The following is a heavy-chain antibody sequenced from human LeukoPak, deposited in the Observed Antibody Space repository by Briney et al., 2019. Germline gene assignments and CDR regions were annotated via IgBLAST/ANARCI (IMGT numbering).Heavy chain of an antibody. CDR2: FYYSGST. J-gene: IGHJ4*02. Sequence: SETLSLTCTVSGSSISGYYWSWIRQPPGKGLEWIGYFYYSGSTNYNPSLKSRVTISVDTSKNQFSLRPSSVTAADTAVYYCAGGNIAAAGTRDYWGQGTLVTVSS. CDR1: GSSISGYY. CDR3: AGGNIAAAGTRDY. V-gene: IGHV4-59*01. D-gene: IGHD6-13*01.